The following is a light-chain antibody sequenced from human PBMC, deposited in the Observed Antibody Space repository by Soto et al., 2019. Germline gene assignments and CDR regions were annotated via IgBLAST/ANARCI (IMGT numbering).Light chain of an antibody. V-gene: IGKV1-12*01. Sequence: DIQMPQSPSSVSASVGDRVTITCRASQDIGYALAWFQQKPGEAPSLLMYTASSLHSGVPSRFSGSGSGTDFTLTISSLQPEDSATYYWQQGNSFPLTFGGGTKVEIK. J-gene: IGKJ4*01. CDR3: QQGNSFPLT. CDR1: QDIGYA. CDR2: TAS.